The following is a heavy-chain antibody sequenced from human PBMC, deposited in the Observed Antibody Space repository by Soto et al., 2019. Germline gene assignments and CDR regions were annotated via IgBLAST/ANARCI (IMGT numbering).Heavy chain of an antibody. CDR2: IYYSGST. D-gene: IGHD6-13*01. V-gene: IGHV4-39*01. Sequence: PSETLSLACTVSGGSISSSSYYWGWIRQPPGKGLEWIGSIYYSGSTYYNPSLKSRVTISVDTSKNQFSLKLSSVTAADTAVYYCASPQLVHSYYGMDVWGQGTAVT. CDR3: ASPQLVHSYYGMDV. CDR1: GGSISSSSYY. J-gene: IGHJ6*02.